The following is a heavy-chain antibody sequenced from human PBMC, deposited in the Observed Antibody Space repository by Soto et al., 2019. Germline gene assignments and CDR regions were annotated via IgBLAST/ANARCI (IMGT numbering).Heavy chain of an antibody. CDR3: ASSSPALDY. Sequence: QVQLVESGGGVVQPGRSLRLSCAASGFPFSTYGMHWVRQAPGKGLEWVAVIWSDGGNKYYADSVKGRFTTSRDNSKNILYLQKNSLGDEDTAVYYCASSSPALDYWGQGTLVTVSS. D-gene: IGHD2-2*01. CDR1: GFPFSTYG. J-gene: IGHJ4*02. V-gene: IGHV3-33*01. CDR2: IWSDGGNK.